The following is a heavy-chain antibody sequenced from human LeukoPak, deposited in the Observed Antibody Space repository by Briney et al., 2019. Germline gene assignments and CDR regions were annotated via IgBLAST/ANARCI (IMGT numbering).Heavy chain of an antibody. CDR2: IKHSART. CDR1: GGSFSGYY. V-gene: IGHV4-34*01. J-gene: IGHJ6*03. D-gene: IGHD6-6*01. CDR3: ARGKLKKYSSSPAYMDV. Sequence: SQTLSPTCAPYGGSFSGYYWNWIRQSPRKGLELNLEIKHSARTNYNPSLKSRVPISVKTSKSHFSLRLRAVTAAATALNYFARGKLKKYSSSPAYMDVWGKGTTVTVSS.